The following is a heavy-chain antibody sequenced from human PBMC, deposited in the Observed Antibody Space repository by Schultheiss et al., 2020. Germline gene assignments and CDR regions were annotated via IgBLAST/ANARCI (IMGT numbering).Heavy chain of an antibody. CDR2: IYYSGST. V-gene: IGHV4-30-4*01. Sequence: SETLSLTCTVSGGSISSGDYYWSWIRQPPGKGLEWIGYIYYSGSTYYNPSLKSRVTISVDTSKNQFSLKLSSVTAADTAVYYCARVRIYGSGSYYPHTGGMDVWGQGTTVTVSS. D-gene: IGHD3-10*01. CDR1: GGSISSGDYY. CDR3: ARVRIYGSGSYYPHTGGMDV. J-gene: IGHJ6*02.